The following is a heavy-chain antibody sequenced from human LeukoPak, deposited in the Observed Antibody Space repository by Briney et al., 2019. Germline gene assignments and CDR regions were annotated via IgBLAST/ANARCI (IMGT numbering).Heavy chain of an antibody. CDR1: GFTFSSYG. Sequence: GGSLRLSCAASGFTFSSYGMHWVRQAPGKGLEWVAVISYDGSNKYYADSVKGRFTISRDNSKNTLYLQMNSLRAEDTAVYYCARHMLVRFFGELQFDYWGQGTLVTVSS. V-gene: IGHV3-30*03. J-gene: IGHJ4*02. D-gene: IGHD3-10*01. CDR2: ISYDGSNK. CDR3: ARHMLVRFFGELQFDY.